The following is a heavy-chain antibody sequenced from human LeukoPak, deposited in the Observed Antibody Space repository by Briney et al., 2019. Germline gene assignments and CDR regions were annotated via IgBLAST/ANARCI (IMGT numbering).Heavy chain of an antibody. V-gene: IGHV3-30*18. CDR2: ISFDGTNK. CDR3: AKGGYYERPWYFDY. CDR1: GFTFSNYA. D-gene: IGHD3-22*01. Sequence: GGSLRLSCAASGFTFSNYAMNWVRQAPGKGLEWVAVISFDGTNKFYADSVKGRFTISRDNSRNALYLQMNSLRAEDTAVYYCAKGGYYERPWYFDYWGQGTLVTVS. J-gene: IGHJ4*02.